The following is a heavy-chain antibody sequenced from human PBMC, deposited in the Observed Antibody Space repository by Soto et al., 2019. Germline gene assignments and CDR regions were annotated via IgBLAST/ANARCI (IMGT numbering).Heavy chain of an antibody. V-gene: IGHV3-30*09. CDR3: ARDRVYYYDSSGYYNFEY. CDR2: ISFDGKNQ. J-gene: IGHJ4*02. CDR1: GFTFNNYA. D-gene: IGHD3-22*01. Sequence: QVQLVESGGGVVQPGRSLRLSCAASGFTFNNYAMHWVRQAPGRGLEGVAVISFDGKNQYYADSVKGRFAISRDNSKNTLYLQMNSLRDEDTAVYYCARDRVYYYDSSGYYNFEYWGQGSLVTVSS.